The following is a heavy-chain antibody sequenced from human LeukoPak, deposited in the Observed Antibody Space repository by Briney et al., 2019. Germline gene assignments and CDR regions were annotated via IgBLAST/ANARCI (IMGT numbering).Heavy chain of an antibody. D-gene: IGHD3-22*01. J-gene: IGHJ4*02. V-gene: IGHV3-23*01. CDR2: ISGSGGST. CDR3: ASYYYDSSGYPSPLDY. Sequence: GGSLRLSCAASGFTFSSYAMSWVRQAPGRGLEWVSAISGSGGSTNYEDSVKGRFTISRDNSKNTLYLQMNSLRAEDTAVYYCASYYYDSSGYPSPLDYWGQGTLVTVSS. CDR1: GFTFSSYA.